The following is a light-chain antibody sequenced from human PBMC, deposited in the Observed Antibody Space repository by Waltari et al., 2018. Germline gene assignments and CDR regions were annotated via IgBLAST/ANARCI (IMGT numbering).Light chain of an antibody. V-gene: IGLV2-14*03. J-gene: IGLJ3*02. CDR2: DVS. CDR1: SSAVTFYNY. CDR3: TSSSTSTTRV. Sequence: QSALTQPASVSGSPGPSITLSCTGTSSAVTFYNYVPWYQQTPGKAPRLMIYDVSNRPSGVSNRFSGSKSGNTASLTISGLQAEDEADYYCTSSSTSTTRVFGGGTKLTVL.